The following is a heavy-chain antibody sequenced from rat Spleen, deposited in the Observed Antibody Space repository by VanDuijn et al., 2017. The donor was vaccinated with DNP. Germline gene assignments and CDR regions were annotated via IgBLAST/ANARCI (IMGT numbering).Heavy chain of an antibody. D-gene: IGHD4-3*01. J-gene: IGHJ2*01. V-gene: IGHV5-22*01. CDR1: GFPFSAYY. CDR2: IGSPAYAP. Sequence: EVQVVESGGGLVQPGRSLKLSCAASGFPFSAYYMAWVRQAPAKGLEWVAYIGSPAYAPYHGDSVKGRFTISRDNAKSTLYLQMKSLRSEDMATYYCVRWNSGHFDYWGQGVMVTVSS. CDR3: VRWNSGHFDY.